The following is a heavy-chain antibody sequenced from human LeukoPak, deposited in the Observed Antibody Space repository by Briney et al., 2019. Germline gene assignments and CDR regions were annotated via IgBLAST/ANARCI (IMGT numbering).Heavy chain of an antibody. J-gene: IGHJ3*02. CDR3: ARDREYYYDSSGPDAFDI. Sequence: GASVKVSCKAFGYTFTSNYMHWVRQAPGQGPEWMGVISPSGGSTTYAQKFQGRVTLTRDMSTSTVYMELSSLRSEDTAVYYCARDREYYYDSSGPDAFDIWGQGTMVTVSS. CDR2: ISPSGGST. CDR1: GYTFTSNY. D-gene: IGHD3-22*01. V-gene: IGHV1-46*01.